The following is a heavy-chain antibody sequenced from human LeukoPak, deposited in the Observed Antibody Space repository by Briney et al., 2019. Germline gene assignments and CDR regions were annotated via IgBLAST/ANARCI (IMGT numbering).Heavy chain of an antibody. CDR1: GGSISSGSYY. CDR3: ARLWVRGVISYYYMDV. V-gene: IGHV4-61*02. CDR2: IYSSGST. Sequence: MSSETLSLTCTVSGGSISSGSYYWSWIRQPAGKGLEWIGRIYSSGSTNYNPSLKSRVTISLDTSKHQFSLKLSSVTAADTAVYYCARLWVRGVISYYYMDVWGKGTTVTISS. D-gene: IGHD3-10*01. J-gene: IGHJ6*03.